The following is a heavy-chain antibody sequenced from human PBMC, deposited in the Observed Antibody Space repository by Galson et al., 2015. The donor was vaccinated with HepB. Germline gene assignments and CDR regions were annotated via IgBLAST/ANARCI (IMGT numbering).Heavy chain of an antibody. D-gene: IGHD4-17*01. V-gene: IGHV1-8*01. J-gene: IGHJ3*02. CDR3: AREMTTVTRDTPHDAFDI. Sequence: SVKVSCKASGYTFTSYDINWVRQATGQGLEWMGWMNPNSGNTGYAQKFQGRVTMTRNTSISTAYMELSSLRSEDTAVYYCAREMTTVTRDTPHDAFDIWGQGTMVTVSS. CDR1: GYTFTSYD. CDR2: MNPNSGNT.